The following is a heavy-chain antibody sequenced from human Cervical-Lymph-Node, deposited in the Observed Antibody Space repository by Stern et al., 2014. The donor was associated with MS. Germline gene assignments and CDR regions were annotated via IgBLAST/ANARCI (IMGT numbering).Heavy chain of an antibody. Sequence: EVQLVESGGGLVQPGGSLRLSCAASGFTFSRHTMNWVRQAPGRGLEWVASISSSGDYIYYADSLKSRFTISRDNAWDTLYLQMNSLRDEDTALYYCARDLGQFQLLFGMDVWGQGTTVTVSS. CDR2: ISSSGDYI. V-gene: IGHV3-21*01. J-gene: IGHJ6*02. D-gene: IGHD2-2*01. CDR3: ARDLGQFQLLFGMDV. CDR1: GFTFSRHT.